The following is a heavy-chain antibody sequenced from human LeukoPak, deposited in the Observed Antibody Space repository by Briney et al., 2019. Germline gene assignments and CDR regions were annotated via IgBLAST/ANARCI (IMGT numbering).Heavy chain of an antibody. Sequence: KPSETLSLTCSVSGYSISSGFYWGWIRQPPGKGLEWIGSIFHSGSTYHNSSVKSRVTISVDTSKNQFSLKLSSVTAADTAVYYCARANYYDSIGYSRGAFDIWGQGTMVTVSS. V-gene: IGHV4-38-2*02. D-gene: IGHD3-22*01. J-gene: IGHJ3*02. CDR3: ARANYYDSIGYSRGAFDI. CDR1: GYSISSGFY. CDR2: IFHSGST.